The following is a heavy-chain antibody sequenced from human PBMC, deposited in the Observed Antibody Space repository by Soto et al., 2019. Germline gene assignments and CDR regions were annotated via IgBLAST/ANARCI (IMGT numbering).Heavy chain of an antibody. Sequence: EVQLVESGGGLVQPGGSLRLSCAASGFRFSIYSMNWVRQAPGKGLEWSAYITSDTNTIKYADSVKGRFTISRDNAKNSVYLQMNSLRDEDTAGDYCAGSVEGHFDCWGQGAVVTVSS. CDR1: GFRFSIYS. D-gene: IGHD6-19*01. CDR2: ITSDTNTI. CDR3: AGSVEGHFDC. J-gene: IGHJ4*02. V-gene: IGHV3-48*02.